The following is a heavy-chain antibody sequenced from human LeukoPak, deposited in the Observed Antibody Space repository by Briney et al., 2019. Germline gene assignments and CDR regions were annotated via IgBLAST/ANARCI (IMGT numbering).Heavy chain of an antibody. CDR1: EFTVSSNY. Sequence: PGGSLRLSCAASEFTVSSNYMSWVRQAPGKGLEWVSVIYIGGSTNYADSVKGRFTISRDNSKNTLFLQMNSLRAEDTAMYYCARNLGDYGNFWGQGTLVTVSS. V-gene: IGHV3-66*01. J-gene: IGHJ4*02. D-gene: IGHD4-17*01. CDR3: ARNLGDYGNF. CDR2: IYIGGST.